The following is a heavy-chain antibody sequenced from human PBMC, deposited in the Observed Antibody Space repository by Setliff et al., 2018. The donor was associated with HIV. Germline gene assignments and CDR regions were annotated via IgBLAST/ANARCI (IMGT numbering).Heavy chain of an antibody. CDR3: AREQREVSTYYFDY. D-gene: IGHD5-18*01. Sequence: LSLTCTVSSDSISPYYWSWIRQPPGRGLEWIGFIYYSGSTNYSPSLKSRVTISLDSSKDQFSLKLTSVTAADAAVYYCAREQREVSTYYFDYWAQGSLVT. CDR2: IYYSGST. V-gene: IGHV4-59*01. CDR1: SDSISPYY. J-gene: IGHJ4*02.